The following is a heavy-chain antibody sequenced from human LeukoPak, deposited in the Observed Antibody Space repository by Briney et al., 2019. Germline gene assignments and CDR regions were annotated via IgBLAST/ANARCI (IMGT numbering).Heavy chain of an antibody. CDR2: IYHSGST. CDR3: ARSPGGYVNSGAPWL. Sequence: SGTLSLTCAVSGGSISSSNWWSWVCQPPGKGLEGIGEIYHSGSTNYNPSLKRRVTLSVDKSKNPFSLKLSSVTAADTAVYYCARSPGGYVNSGAPWLRGPGTPASVAS. D-gene: IGHD6-19*01. CDR1: GGSISSSNW. J-gene: IGHJ4*02. V-gene: IGHV4-4*02.